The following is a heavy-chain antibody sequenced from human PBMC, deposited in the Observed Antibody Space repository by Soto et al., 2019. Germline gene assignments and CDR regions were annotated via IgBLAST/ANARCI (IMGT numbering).Heavy chain of an antibody. D-gene: IGHD1-1*01. J-gene: IGHJ4*02. Sequence: QVQLVQSGAEVKKPGSSVKVSCKASGGTFSSYTISWVRQAPGQGLEWMGRIIPILGIANYAQKFQGRVTITADKSTSTAYMELRSLRSEDTAVYYCARESGTTSHFDYWGQGPLVTVSS. V-gene: IGHV1-69*08. CDR1: GGTFSSYT. CDR2: IIPILGIA. CDR3: ARESGTTSHFDY.